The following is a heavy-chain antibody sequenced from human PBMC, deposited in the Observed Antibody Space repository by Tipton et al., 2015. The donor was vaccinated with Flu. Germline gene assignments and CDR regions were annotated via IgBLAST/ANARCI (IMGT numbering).Heavy chain of an antibody. V-gene: IGHV1-18*01. CDR3: ARHLLTFGGGGMVV. J-gene: IGHJ6*02. CDR1: GYTLTSYG. Sequence: QLVQSGAEVKKPGASVKVSCKASGYTLTSYGISWVRQAPGQGLEWLGWVRACTGATNYAETLKGRVYMTSDPSTTTAYMELRNLRSDDTAFYYCARHLLTFGGGGMVVWGQGTKITVTS. CDR2: VRACTGAT. D-gene: IGHD3-10*01.